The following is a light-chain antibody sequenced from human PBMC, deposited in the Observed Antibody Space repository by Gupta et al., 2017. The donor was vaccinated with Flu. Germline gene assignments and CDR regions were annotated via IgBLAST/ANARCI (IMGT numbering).Light chain of an antibody. V-gene: IGLV2-23*02. CDR3: SSYAGSSTHV. CDR1: SSDVGNYNL. J-gene: IGLJ1*01. Sequence: QSALTQPASVSGSPGQSITIFCTGTSSDVGNYNLVSWYQHHPGKAPKLLIYDVTKRTAGTSSHFSGSKAGNTASMTISGPQGEDEADYYCSSYAGSSTHVFGTGTKVTVL. CDR2: DVT.